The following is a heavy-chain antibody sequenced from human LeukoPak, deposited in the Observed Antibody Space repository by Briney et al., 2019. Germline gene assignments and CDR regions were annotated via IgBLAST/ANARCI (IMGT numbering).Heavy chain of an antibody. V-gene: IGHV4-34*01. CDR1: GGSFSGYY. CDR3: ARLPMIVVVIGYYYSMDV. CDR2: INHSGST. Sequence: PSETLSLTCAVYGGSFSGYYWSWIRQPPGKGLEWIGEINHSGSTNYNPSLKSRVTISVDTSKNQFSLKLSSVTAADTAVYYCARLPMIVVVIGYYYSMDVWGQGTTVTVSS. D-gene: IGHD3-22*01. J-gene: IGHJ6*02.